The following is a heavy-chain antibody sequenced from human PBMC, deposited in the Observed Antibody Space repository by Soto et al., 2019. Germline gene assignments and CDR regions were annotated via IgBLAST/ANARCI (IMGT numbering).Heavy chain of an antibody. CDR1: GGSFSGYY. V-gene: IGHV4-34*01. D-gene: IGHD6-6*01. Sequence: SETLSLTCAVYGGSFSGYYWSWIRQPPGKGLEWIGEINHSGSTNYNPSLKSRVTISVDTSKNQFSLKLSSVTAADTAVYYCARGEYSSSKHYYYYYYMDVWGKGTTVTVSS. CDR2: INHSGST. CDR3: ARGEYSSSKHYYYYYYMDV. J-gene: IGHJ6*03.